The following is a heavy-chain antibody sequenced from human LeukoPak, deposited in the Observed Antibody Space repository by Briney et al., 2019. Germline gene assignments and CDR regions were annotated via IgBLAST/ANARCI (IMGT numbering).Heavy chain of an antibody. D-gene: IGHD3-10*01. CDR2: IIPIFGTA. CDR3: AKGHGSGSNPDYLDY. Sequence: GASVKVSCKASGGTFSSYAISWVRQAPGQGLEWMGGIIPIFGTANYAQKFQGRVTITTDESTSTAYMELSSLRSEDTAVYYCAKGHGSGSNPDYLDYWGQGTLVTVSS. J-gene: IGHJ4*02. CDR1: GGTFSSYA. V-gene: IGHV1-69*05.